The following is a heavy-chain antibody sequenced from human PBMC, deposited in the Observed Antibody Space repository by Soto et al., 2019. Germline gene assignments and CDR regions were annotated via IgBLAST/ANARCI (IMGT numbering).Heavy chain of an antibody. CDR1: GGTFSSYA. Sequence: GASVKVSCKASGGTFSSYATSWVRQAPGQGLEWMGGIIPIFGTANYAQKFQGRVTITADESTSTAYMELSSLRSEDTAVYYCARGKEAWTGYSLMNYYYYGMDVWGQGTTVTVSS. V-gene: IGHV1-69*13. CDR2: IIPIFGTA. J-gene: IGHJ6*02. D-gene: IGHD3-9*01. CDR3: ARGKEAWTGYSLMNYYYYGMDV.